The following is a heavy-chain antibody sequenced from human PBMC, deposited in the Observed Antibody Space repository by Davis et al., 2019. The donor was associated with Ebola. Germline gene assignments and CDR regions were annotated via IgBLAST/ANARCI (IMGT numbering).Heavy chain of an antibody. J-gene: IGHJ4*02. D-gene: IGHD6-19*01. CDR1: GYTFTSYG. V-gene: IGHV1-2*04. Sequence: ASVKVSCKASGYTFTSYGISWVRQAPGQGLEWMGWINPNSGGTNYAQKFQGWVTMTRDTSISTAYMELSRLRSDDTAVYYCARAVSSGWYGDVDYWGQGTLVTVSS. CDR3: ARAVSSGWYGDVDY. CDR2: INPNSGGT.